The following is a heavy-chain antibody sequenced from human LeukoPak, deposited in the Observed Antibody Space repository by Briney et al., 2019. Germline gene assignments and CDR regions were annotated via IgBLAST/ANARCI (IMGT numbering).Heavy chain of an antibody. D-gene: IGHD5-12*01. Sequence: SETLSLTCTVSGGSISSYYWSWIRQPPGKGLEWIGYIYTSGSINYNPSLKSRVTISVDTSKNQFSLKLSSVTAADTAVYYCARRGIVATISGYYYYMDVWGKGTTVTVSS. V-gene: IGHV4-4*09. CDR1: GGSISSYY. J-gene: IGHJ6*03. CDR2: IYTSGSI. CDR3: ARRGIVATISGYYYYMDV.